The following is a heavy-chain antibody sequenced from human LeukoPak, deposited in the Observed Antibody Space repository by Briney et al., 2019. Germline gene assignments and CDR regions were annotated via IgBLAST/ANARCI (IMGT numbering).Heavy chain of an antibody. V-gene: IGHV2-5*01. D-gene: IGHD1-14*01. CDR3: AQWRALTHFDY. CDR1: GFSLSTSGVG. CDR2: IYWNDDK. J-gene: IGHJ4*02. Sequence: SGPTLVKPTQTLTLTCTFSGFSLSTSGVGVGWIRQPPGKALEWLALIYWNDDKRYSPSLKSRLTITKYTSKNQVVLTMTNMDPVDTATYYCAQWRALTHFDYWGQGTLVTVSS.